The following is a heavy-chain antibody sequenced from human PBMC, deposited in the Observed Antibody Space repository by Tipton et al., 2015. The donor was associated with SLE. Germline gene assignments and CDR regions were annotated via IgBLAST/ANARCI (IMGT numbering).Heavy chain of an antibody. CDR3: ARDGPDPQTWAFDI. J-gene: IGHJ3*02. CDR2: IHNSGST. Sequence: LRLSCTVSGGSMRSGDYYWSWIRQPAGKGLEWISRIHNSGSTNYNPSLESRVTISLDTSKNQFSLGLSSVTAADTAVYYCARDGPDPQTWAFDIWGQGTVVIVSS. CDR1: GGSMRSGDYY. V-gene: IGHV4-61*02.